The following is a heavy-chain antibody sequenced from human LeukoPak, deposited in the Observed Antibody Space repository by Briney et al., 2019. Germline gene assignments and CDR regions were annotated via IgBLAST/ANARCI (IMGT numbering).Heavy chain of an antibody. CDR2: INPSGGST. CDR3: ARRNRRGVLWFGDGEHGSNWFDP. Sequence: GASVKVSCKASGYTFTSYCMHWVRQAPGQGLEWMGIINPSGGSTSYAQKFQGRVTMTRDTSTSTVYMELSSLRSEDTAVYYCARRNRRGVLWFGDGEHGSNWFDPWGQGTLVTVSS. D-gene: IGHD3-10*01. CDR1: GYTFTSYC. V-gene: IGHV1-46*01. J-gene: IGHJ5*02.